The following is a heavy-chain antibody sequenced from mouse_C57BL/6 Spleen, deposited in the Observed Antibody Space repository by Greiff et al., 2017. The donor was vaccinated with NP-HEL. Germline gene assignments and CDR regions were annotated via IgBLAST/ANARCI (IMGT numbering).Heavy chain of an antibody. V-gene: IGHV1-61*01. J-gene: IGHJ2*01. D-gene: IGHD2-3*01. CDR2: IYPSDSET. CDR3: ARGLLENYFDY. Sequence: VQLQHPGAELVRPGSSVKLSCKASGYTFTSYWMDWVKQRPGQGLEWIGNIYPSDSETHYNQKFKDKATLTVDKSSSTAYMQLSSLTSEDSAVYYCARGLLENYFDYWGQGTTLTVSS. CDR1: GYTFTSYW.